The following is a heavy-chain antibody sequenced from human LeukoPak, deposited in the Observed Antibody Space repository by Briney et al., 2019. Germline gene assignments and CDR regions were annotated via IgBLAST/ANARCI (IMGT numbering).Heavy chain of an antibody. Sequence: SETLSLTCTVSGGSISSYFWTWIRQPAGKGLEWIGRISTTETTHYSPSLKNRVNMSVDTSKNQFSLKMTSVTAADTAIYYYAREDSASGRGLGSWGQGTLVTVSS. CDR3: AREDSASGRGLGS. D-gene: IGHD3-10*01. CDR2: ISTTETT. V-gene: IGHV4-4*07. CDR1: GGSISSYF. J-gene: IGHJ5*02.